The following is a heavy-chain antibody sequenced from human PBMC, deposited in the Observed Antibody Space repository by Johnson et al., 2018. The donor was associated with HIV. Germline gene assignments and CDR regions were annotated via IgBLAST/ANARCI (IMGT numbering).Heavy chain of an antibody. CDR3: ARPDSSSARAHDAFDI. D-gene: IGHD6-6*01. CDR1: GFTFSYYS. CDR2: ISWNSGSI. J-gene: IGHJ3*02. Sequence: VQLVESGGGVVQPGRSLRLSCAASGFTFSYYSMHWVRQAPGKGLEWVSGISWNSGSIGYADSVKGRFTISRDNAKNSLYLQMNSLRAEDTAVYYCARPDSSSARAHDAFDIWGQGTMVTVSS. V-gene: IGHV3-48*04.